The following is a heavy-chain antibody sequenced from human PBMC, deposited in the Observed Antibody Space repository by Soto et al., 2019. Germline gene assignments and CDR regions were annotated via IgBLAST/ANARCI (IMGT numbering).Heavy chain of an antibody. D-gene: IGHD6-19*01. CDR2: ISSSSSYI. Sequence: EVQLVESGGGLVKPGGSLRLSCAASGFTFSSYSMNWVRQAPGKGLEWVSSISSSSSYIYYADSVKGRFTISRDNAKNSLCLQMNSLRAEDPAVYYCARDRGSGWGKALEIWGQGTMFTVSS. CDR3: ARDRGSGWGKALEI. V-gene: IGHV3-21*01. J-gene: IGHJ3*02. CDR1: GFTFSSYS.